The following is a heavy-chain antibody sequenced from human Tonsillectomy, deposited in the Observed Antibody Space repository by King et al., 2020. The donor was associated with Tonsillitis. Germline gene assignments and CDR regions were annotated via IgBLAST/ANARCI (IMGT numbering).Heavy chain of an antibody. J-gene: IGHJ4*02. CDR2: ISGSGSTK. V-gene: IGHV3-11*01. D-gene: IGHD4-23*01. CDR3: AGRYGGPSYYFDF. CDR1: GLPFSDYY. Sequence: VQLVESGGDLVKPGGSLRLSCAAPGLPFSDYYMSWIRQAPGKGLEWVSYISGSGSTKYYADSVKGRFTISRDNAENILYLQMYSLRVEDTAVYYCAGRYGGPSYYFDFWGQGTLVTVSS.